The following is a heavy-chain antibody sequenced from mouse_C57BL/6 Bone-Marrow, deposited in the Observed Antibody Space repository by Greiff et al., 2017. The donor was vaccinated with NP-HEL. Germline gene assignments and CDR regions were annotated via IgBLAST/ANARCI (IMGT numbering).Heavy chain of an antibody. CDR1: GYTFTSYW. CDR2: IHPSDSDT. V-gene: IGHV1-74*01. D-gene: IGHD1-1*01. CDR3: AIGDYYGSSYPFGY. Sequence: VQLQQPGAELVKPGASVKVSCKASGYTFTSYWMHWVKQRPGQGLEWIGRIHPSDSDTNYNQKFKGKATLTVDKSSSTAYMQLSSLTSEDSAVYYCAIGDYYGSSYPFGYWGQGTTLTVSS. J-gene: IGHJ2*01.